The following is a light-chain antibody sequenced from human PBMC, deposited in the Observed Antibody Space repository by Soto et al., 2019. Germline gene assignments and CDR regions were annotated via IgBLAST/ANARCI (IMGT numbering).Light chain of an antibody. V-gene: IGLV2-14*01. CDR3: SSYTSSTAYV. CDR1: SSDVGGYNY. J-gene: IGLJ1*01. CDR2: EVS. Sequence: SALTQPASVSGSPGQSITISCTGTSSDVGGYNYVSWSQLHPGKAPKLMVYEVSNRPSGVSNRFSGSKSGNTASLTISGLQAEDEADYYCSSYTSSTAYVFGTGTKVTVL.